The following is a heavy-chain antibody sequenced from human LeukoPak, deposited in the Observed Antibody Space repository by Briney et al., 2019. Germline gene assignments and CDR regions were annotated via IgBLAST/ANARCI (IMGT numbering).Heavy chain of an antibody. CDR3: ARRVPYFDY. V-gene: IGHV3-21*01. D-gene: IGHD4/OR15-4a*01. J-gene: IGHJ4*02. CDR2: ISGSSSYI. CDR1: GFTFSDYS. Sequence: GGSLRLSCAASGFTFSDYSMTWVRQAPWKGLEWVSSISGSSSYIYYADSLKGRFTISRDNAKNSLFLQMNSLRAEDTAVYYCARRVPYFDYWGQGALVTVSS.